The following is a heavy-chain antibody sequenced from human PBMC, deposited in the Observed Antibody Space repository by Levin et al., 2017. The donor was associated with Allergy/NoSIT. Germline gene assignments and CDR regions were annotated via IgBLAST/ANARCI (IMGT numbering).Heavy chain of an antibody. CDR2: IFYSGTT. J-gene: IGHJ4*02. CDR1: GGSISSSNYY. CDR3: ASLVSSTWYD. Sequence: SETLSLTCTVSGGSISSSNYYWGWIRQPPGKGLEWIGTIFYSGTTYYNPSLKSRVTISVDTSKNQFSLNLSSVTAADTAVFYCASLVSSTWYDWGQGALVTVSS. D-gene: IGHD6-13*01. V-gene: IGHV4-39*01.